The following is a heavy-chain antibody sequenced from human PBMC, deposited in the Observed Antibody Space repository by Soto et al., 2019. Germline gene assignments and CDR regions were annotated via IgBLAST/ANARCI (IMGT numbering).Heavy chain of an antibody. V-gene: IGHV1-69*06. CDR2: IIPNFDTP. J-gene: IGHJ4*02. Sequence: QVQLVQSGAEVKKPGSSVKVSCKASGDSFSSFAVTWVRQAPGQGLEWMGGIIPNFDTPKYAQKFQGRVTIIADKSTGTPYMQLSILRSEDTAVYYCARPYYDSSGYYLWYFEYWGQGTLVTVSS. D-gene: IGHD3-22*01. CDR1: GDSFSSFA. CDR3: ARPYYDSSGYYLWYFEY.